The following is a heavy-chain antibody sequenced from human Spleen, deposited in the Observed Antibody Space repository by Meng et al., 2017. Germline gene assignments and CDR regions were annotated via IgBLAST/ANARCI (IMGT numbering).Heavy chain of an antibody. Sequence: GSLRLSCTVSGGSISNYYWSWIRQPPGKGLDWIGNINYIGSTNYNASLKSRGTISLGTSKNQFSLKLSSVTAADTAVYYCVRVQDGQNYAYYFDYWGQGTLVTVSS. D-gene: IGHD5-24*01. V-gene: IGHV4-59*01. CDR3: VRVQDGQNYAYYFDY. CDR2: INYIGST. CDR1: GGSISNYY. J-gene: IGHJ4*02.